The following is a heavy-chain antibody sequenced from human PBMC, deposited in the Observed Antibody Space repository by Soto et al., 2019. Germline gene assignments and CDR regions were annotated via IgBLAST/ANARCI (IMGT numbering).Heavy chain of an antibody. CDR1: GGSFSGYY. Sequence: SETLSLTCAVYGGSFSGYYWSWIRQPPGKGLEWIGYMYNTGSTVYNPSLKSRVTISVDTSKNQFSLELNAVTAADTAVYYCARDLWGYCGTDCYPLDVWGQGTTVTVSS. D-gene: IGHD2-21*02. V-gene: IGHV4-59*01. CDR3: ARDLWGYCGTDCYPLDV. CDR2: MYNTGST. J-gene: IGHJ6*02.